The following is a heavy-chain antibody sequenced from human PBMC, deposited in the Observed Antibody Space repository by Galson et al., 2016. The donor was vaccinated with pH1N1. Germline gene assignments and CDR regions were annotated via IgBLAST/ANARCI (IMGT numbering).Heavy chain of an antibody. D-gene: IGHD1-26*01. CDR1: GYSFIDYY. Sequence: SVKVPCKASGYSFIDYYIHWVRQAPGQGLEWMGWINPNTGTTNYAQGFQGRVTMTRDTSISTAYMELSGLRSDDTAVYYCARPPYYSGSFYEYWGQGTLVTVSS. CDR3: ARPPYYSGSFYEY. CDR2: INPNTGTT. J-gene: IGHJ4*02. V-gene: IGHV1-2*02.